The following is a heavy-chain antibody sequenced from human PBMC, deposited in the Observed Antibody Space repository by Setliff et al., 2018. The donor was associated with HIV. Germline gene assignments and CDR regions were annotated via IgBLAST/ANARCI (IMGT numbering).Heavy chain of an antibody. CDR3: ARDGVAAGLYFDQ. CDR1: GFLFHTYW. Sequence: PGGSLRLSCAASGFLFHTYWMSWVRQAPGKGLEWVANIKEDGSEKYNVDSVKGRFTISRDNAKNSLYLQMNSLRADDTAVYYCARDGVAAGLYFDQWGQGALVTVSS. V-gene: IGHV3-7*05. J-gene: IGHJ4*02. CDR2: IKEDGSEK. D-gene: IGHD6-13*01.